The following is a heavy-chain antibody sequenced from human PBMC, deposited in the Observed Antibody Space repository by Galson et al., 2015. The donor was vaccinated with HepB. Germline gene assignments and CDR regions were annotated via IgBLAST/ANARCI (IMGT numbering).Heavy chain of an antibody. Sequence: SLRLSCAASGFTFSSYAMHWVRQAPGKGLEWVAVISYDGSNKYFADSVKGRFTISRDNAKNSLFLQMNSLRAEDTAVYYCARDLSTVTTFLDAFDIWGQGTMVTVSS. J-gene: IGHJ3*02. CDR1: GFTFSSYA. CDR3: ARDLSTVTTFLDAFDI. CDR2: ISYDGSNK. V-gene: IGHV3-30-3*01. D-gene: IGHD4-17*01.